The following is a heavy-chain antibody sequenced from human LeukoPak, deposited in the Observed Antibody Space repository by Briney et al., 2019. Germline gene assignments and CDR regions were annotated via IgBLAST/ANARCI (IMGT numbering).Heavy chain of an antibody. CDR2: ISYDGSNK. V-gene: IGHV3-30*04. CDR1: GFNFSGHA. Sequence: PGRSLRLSCAASGFNFSGHAMHWVRQAPGKGLEWMSVISYDGSNKFYADSVKGRFTISRDNSKNTLYLQMNSLRAEDTAAYYCARSARVYVWGNYHDLDYWGQGTLVTVSS. D-gene: IGHD3-16*02. J-gene: IGHJ4*02. CDR3: ARSARVYVWGNYHDLDY.